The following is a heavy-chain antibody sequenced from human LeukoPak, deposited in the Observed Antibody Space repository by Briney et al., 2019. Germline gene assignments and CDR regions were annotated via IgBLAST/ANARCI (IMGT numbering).Heavy chain of an antibody. J-gene: IGHJ4*02. CDR2: ISYDGSNK. D-gene: IGHD3-22*01. Sequence: PGRSLRLSCAASGFTFSSYAMHWVRQAPGKGLEWVAVISYDGSNKYYADSVKGRFTISRDNSKNTLYLQMNSLRAEDTAVYYCARDSKPPFYYDSSGYYPLGYWGQGTLVIVSS. CDR1: GFTFSSYA. CDR3: ARDSKPPFYYDSSGYYPLGY. V-gene: IGHV3-30*04.